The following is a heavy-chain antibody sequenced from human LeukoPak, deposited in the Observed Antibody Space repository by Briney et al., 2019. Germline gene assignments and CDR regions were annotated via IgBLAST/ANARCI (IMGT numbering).Heavy chain of an antibody. CDR2: FNHSGST. CDR3: ARVKLYYYGSGSCDY. Sequence: SETLSLTCAVYGGSFSGYYWSWIRQPPGKGLEWIGEFNHSGSTNYNPSLKSRVTISVDTSKNQFSLKLSSVTAADTAVYYCARVKLYYYGSGSCDYWGQGTLVTVSS. V-gene: IGHV4-34*01. D-gene: IGHD3-10*01. CDR1: GGSFSGYY. J-gene: IGHJ4*02.